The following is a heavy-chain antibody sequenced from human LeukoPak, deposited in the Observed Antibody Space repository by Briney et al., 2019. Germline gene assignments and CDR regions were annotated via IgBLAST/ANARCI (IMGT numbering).Heavy chain of an antibody. V-gene: IGHV4-61*09. CDR3: ARARGDVLLWFGELAYYYYMDV. D-gene: IGHD3-10*01. J-gene: IGHJ6*03. CDR2: IYTTGST. Sequence: SETLSLTCTVSGGSISSGAYYWSWIRQPAGKGLEWIGHIYTTGSTSYSPSLKSRVTISVDTSKNQFSLKLSSVTAADTAVYYCARARGDVLLWFGELAYYYYMDVWGKGTTVTISS. CDR1: GGSISSGAYY.